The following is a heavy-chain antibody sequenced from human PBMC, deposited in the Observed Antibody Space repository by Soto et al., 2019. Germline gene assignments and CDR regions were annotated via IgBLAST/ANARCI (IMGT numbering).Heavy chain of an antibody. CDR3: ATLFSGSYEVY. CDR1: GFTFSSYG. Sequence: QVQLVESGGGVVQPGRSLRLSCAASGFTFSSYGMHWVRKAPGKGLEWVAVISYDGSNKYYADSVKGRFTISRDNSKNTLYLQMNSLRAEDTAVYYCATLFSGSYEVYWGQGTLVTVSS. D-gene: IGHD1-26*01. J-gene: IGHJ4*02. CDR2: ISYDGSNK. V-gene: IGHV3-30*03.